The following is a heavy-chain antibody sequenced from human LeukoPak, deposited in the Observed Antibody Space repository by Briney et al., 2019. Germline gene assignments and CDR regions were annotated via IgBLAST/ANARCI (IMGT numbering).Heavy chain of an antibody. J-gene: IGHJ5*02. CDR3: ARVGGSGWYPGNWFDP. V-gene: IGHV4-61*02. CDR2: IYTSGST. Sequence: SETLSLTCTVSGGSISSSSYYWSWIRQPAGKGLEWIGRIYTSGSTNYNPSLKSRVTMSVDTSKNQFSLKLSSVTAADTAVYYCARVGGSGWYPGNWFDPWGQGTLVTVSS. D-gene: IGHD6-19*01. CDR1: GGSISSSSYY.